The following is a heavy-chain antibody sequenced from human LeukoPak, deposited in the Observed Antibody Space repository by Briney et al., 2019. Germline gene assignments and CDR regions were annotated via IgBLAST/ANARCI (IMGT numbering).Heavy chain of an antibody. CDR2: FDPEDGQT. Sequence: ASVRVSCTASGHTXTELAIHWVRQAPGKGLEWMGGFDPEDGQTIYAQKFQGRVTVTEDTSTDTAYMELSSLGSEDTAVYYCATEGGRSYYLYWGQGTLVTVSS. CDR1: GHTXTELA. V-gene: IGHV1-24*01. J-gene: IGHJ4*02. CDR3: ATEGGRSYYLY. D-gene: IGHD1-26*01.